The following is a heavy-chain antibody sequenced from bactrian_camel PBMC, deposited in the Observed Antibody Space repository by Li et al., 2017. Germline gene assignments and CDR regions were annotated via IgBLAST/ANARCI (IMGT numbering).Heavy chain of an antibody. J-gene: IGHJ6*01. CDR2: LRTGGDDT. CDR3: AITSGTGETRCIQALTFGY. V-gene: IGHV3S54*01. CDR1: GNGDGSVYRC. Sequence: HVQLVESGGGSVRPGGSLTLSCAVSGNGDGSVYRCTGWFRQAPGQEREGVAALRTGGDDTWYADPVNGRFTVARDRAKNTLYLQMNRLKPEDTAMYYCAITSGTGETRCIQALTFGYWGQGTQVTVS. D-gene: IGHD3*01.